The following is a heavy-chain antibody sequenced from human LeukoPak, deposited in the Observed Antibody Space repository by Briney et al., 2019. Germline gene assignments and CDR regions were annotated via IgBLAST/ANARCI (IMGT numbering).Heavy chain of an antibody. D-gene: IGHD3-10*01. J-gene: IGHJ4*02. Sequence: SETLSLTCTVSGGSISSYYWSWVRQPPGKGLEWIGYIYYSGSTNYNPSLKSRVTISVDTSKNQFSLKLSSVTAADTAVYYCARASMVRGVDYWGQGTLVTVSS. CDR3: ARASMVRGVDY. V-gene: IGHV4-59*08. CDR2: IYYSGST. CDR1: GGSISSYY.